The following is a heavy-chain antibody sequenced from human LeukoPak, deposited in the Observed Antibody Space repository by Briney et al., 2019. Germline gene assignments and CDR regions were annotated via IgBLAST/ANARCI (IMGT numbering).Heavy chain of an antibody. CDR1: GGTFSSYA. V-gene: IGHV1-69*04. CDR2: IIPILGIA. CDR3: ARGERPYYYDSSEDYFDY. D-gene: IGHD3-22*01. J-gene: IGHJ4*02. Sequence: SVKVSCKASGGTFSSYAIGWVRQAPGQGLEWMGRIIPILGIANYAQKFQGRVTITADKSTSTAYMELSSLRSEDTAVYYCARGERPYYYDSSEDYFDYWGQGTLVTVSS.